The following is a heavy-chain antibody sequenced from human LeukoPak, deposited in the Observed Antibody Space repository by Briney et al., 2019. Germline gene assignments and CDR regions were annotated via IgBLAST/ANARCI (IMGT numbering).Heavy chain of an antibody. J-gene: IGHJ4*02. CDR2: IIPIFGTA. D-gene: IGHD6-6*01. CDR1: GGTFSSYA. Sequence: ASVKASCKASGGTFSSYAISWVRQAPGQGLEWMGGIIPIFGTANYAQKFQGRVTITADESTSTAYMELSSLRSEDTAVYYCASGGSSSSYRKGFDYWGQGTLVTVSS. CDR3: ASGGSSSSYRKGFDY. V-gene: IGHV1-69*13.